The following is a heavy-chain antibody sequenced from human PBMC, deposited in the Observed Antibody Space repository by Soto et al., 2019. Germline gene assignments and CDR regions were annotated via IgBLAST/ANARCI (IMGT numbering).Heavy chain of an antibody. J-gene: IGHJ4*02. D-gene: IGHD5-18*01. Sequence: SETLSLTCAVYGGSFSGYYWSWIRQPPGKGLEWIGEINHSGSTNYNPSLRSRVTISVDTSKNQFSLKLSSVTAADTAVYYCASRSKGRGYSYGFDYWGQGTLVTVS. CDR3: ASRSKGRGYSYGFDY. V-gene: IGHV4-34*01. CDR2: INHSGST. CDR1: GGSFSGYY.